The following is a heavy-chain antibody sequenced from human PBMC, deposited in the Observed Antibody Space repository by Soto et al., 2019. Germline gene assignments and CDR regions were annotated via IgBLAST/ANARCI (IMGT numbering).Heavy chain of an antibody. CDR3: AREEAEAGFDY. CDR2: ISYDGNNK. V-gene: IGHV3-30-3*01. CDR1: RFTFSSYA. Sequence: HVQLVESGGGVVQPGRSLRLSCAASRFTFSSYAMHWVRQAPGKGLEWVAVISYDGNNKYYADSVKGRFTISRDNSKNTLYLQMNSLRAEDTAVYYCAREEAEAGFDYWGQGTLVTVSS. J-gene: IGHJ4*02. D-gene: IGHD6-13*01.